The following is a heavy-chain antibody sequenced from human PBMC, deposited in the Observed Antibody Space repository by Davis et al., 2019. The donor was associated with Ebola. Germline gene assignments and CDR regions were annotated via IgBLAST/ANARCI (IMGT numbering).Heavy chain of an antibody. Sequence: PGGSLRLSCAASGFTFSSYGMHWVRQAPGKGLEWVAVIWYDGSNKYYADSVKGRFTISRDNSKNTLYLQMNSLRAEDTAVYYCARGDQFGYYDFWSGYFYGMDVWGKGTTVTVSS. CDR2: IWYDGSNK. CDR3: ARGDQFGYYDFWSGYFYGMDV. CDR1: GFTFSSYG. V-gene: IGHV3-33*01. J-gene: IGHJ6*04. D-gene: IGHD3-3*01.